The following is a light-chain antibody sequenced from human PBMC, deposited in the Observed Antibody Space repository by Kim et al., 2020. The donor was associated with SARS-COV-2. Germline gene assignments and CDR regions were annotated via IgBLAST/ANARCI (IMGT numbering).Light chain of an antibody. Sequence: EIVLTQSPGTLSLSPGERAPLSCRASQSVSSNYLAWYQQKPGQAPRLLIYGASSRSTGIPDRLSGSGSGTDFTPTISRLEPDDFAVYYCQQYGSAPTFGQGTRVEI. CDR3: QQYGSAPT. J-gene: IGKJ5*01. V-gene: IGKV3-20*01. CDR2: GAS. CDR1: QSVSSNY.